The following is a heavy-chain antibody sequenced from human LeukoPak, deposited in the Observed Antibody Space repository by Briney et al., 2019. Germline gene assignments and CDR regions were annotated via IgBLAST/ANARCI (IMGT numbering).Heavy chain of an antibody. CDR1: GFTFSSYG. D-gene: IGHD3-16*02. CDR2: ISGSGGST. V-gene: IGHV3-23*01. CDR3: AKDHDYVWGSYRCWGY. Sequence: GGSLRLSCAASGFTFSSYGMSWDRQAPGKGLEWVSAISGSGGSTYYADSVKGRFTISRDNSKNTLYLQMNSLRAEDTAVYYCAKDHDYVWGSYRCWGYWGQGTLVTVSS. J-gene: IGHJ4*02.